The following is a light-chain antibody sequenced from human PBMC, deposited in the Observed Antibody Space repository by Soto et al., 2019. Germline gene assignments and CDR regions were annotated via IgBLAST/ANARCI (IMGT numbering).Light chain of an antibody. Sequence: DIPMTQSPSTLSASVGDRVIITCRASQSISTWLAWYQQKPGEGPKLLIYSASTLQSGVPSRFSGSGSGTEFTLTISGLQPGDFATYYCQQYDGNFGGGTRVEIK. V-gene: IGKV1-5*01. CDR3: QQYDGN. J-gene: IGKJ4*01. CDR2: SAS. CDR1: QSISTW.